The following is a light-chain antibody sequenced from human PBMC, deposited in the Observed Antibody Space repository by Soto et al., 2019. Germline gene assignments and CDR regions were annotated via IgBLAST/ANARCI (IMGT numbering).Light chain of an antibody. V-gene: IGKV1-33*01. J-gene: IGKJ2*01. Sequence: DIQLTQSPSSLSATVGDRVTITCQASQDMRKYLNWYQQKLGKVPKLLIYDVSNRETGVPSRFSGSGSGTDFSLSIDRLQPEDIATYYCQQYDHPPYTFGQGTTLEIK. CDR2: DVS. CDR3: QQYDHPPYT. CDR1: QDMRKY.